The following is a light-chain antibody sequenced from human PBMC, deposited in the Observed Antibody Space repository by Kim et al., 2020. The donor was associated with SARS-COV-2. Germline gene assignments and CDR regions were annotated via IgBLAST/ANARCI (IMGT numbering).Light chain of an antibody. CDR3: LQYNNWPRT. CDR1: QSVSHN. CDR2: GAS. Sequence: VSPGERATLSCRASQSVSHNLAWYQQKRGQTPRLLISGASARATGVPDRFSGGGSGTEFTLTISSLQSEDFAVYYCLQYNNWPRTFGRGTKVDIK. V-gene: IGKV3-15*01. J-gene: IGKJ1*01.